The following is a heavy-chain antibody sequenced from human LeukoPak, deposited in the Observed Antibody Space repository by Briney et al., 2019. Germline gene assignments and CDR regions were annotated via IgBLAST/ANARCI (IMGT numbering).Heavy chain of an antibody. CDR2: IWYDGSNK. V-gene: IGHV3-33*01. D-gene: IGHD6-13*01. CDR3: ARDGVAAAGTFDY. Sequence: PGGSLRLSCAASGFTFSSYGMHWVRQAPGKGLEWVAVIWYDGSNKYYADSVKGRFTISRDNSKNTLYLQMSSLRAEDTAVYYCARDGVAAAGTFDYWGQGTLVTVSS. CDR1: GFTFSSYG. J-gene: IGHJ4*02.